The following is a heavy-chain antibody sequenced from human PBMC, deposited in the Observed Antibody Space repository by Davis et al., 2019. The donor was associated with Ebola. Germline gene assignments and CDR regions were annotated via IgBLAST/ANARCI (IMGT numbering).Heavy chain of an antibody. D-gene: IGHD5-24*01. CDR1: GFTFSNYA. CDR3: AKRSLDGYIDY. J-gene: IGHJ4*02. V-gene: IGHV3-23*01. Sequence: PGGSLRLSCAASGFTFSNYAMSWVRQAPGKGLEWVSAINVDGTYYEDSVTGRFTISRDNSKNTLYLQMNSLRVEDTAVYYCAKRSLDGYIDYWGQGTLVTVSS. CDR2: INVDGT.